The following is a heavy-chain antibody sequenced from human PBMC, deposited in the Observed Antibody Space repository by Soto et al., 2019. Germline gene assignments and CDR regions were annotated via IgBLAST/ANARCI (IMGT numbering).Heavy chain of an antibody. J-gene: IGHJ4*02. CDR3: GLCNGDACHSPFDY. CDR1: GFTFSNYG. Sequence: QVQLVESGGGVVQPGGSLRLSCAASGFTFSNYGMHWVRQAPGKGLEWVADITKNGRNKDYADSVKGRLAISRDNSKNTLELQMNSLRVEDTAMYYWGLCNGDACHSPFDYWGQGPVVTVSS. D-gene: IGHD2-8*01. CDR2: ITKNGRNK. V-gene: IGHV3-30*03.